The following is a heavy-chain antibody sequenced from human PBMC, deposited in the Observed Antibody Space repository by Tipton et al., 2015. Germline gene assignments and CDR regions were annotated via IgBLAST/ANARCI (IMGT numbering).Heavy chain of an antibody. D-gene: IGHD3-9*01. CDR2: ISHSGST. CDR3: ACQDYDSLTRDYQTVDY. V-gene: IGHV4-38-2*01. J-gene: IGHJ4*02. Sequence: TLSLTCAVSAYSISTDYYWGWIRQPPGKGLEWIGTISHSGSTYYNPSLKSRVTISLDTSKNQFSLKLTSVTAADTAVYYCACQDYDSLTRDYQTVDYWGQGTLVTVSS. CDR1: AYSISTDYY.